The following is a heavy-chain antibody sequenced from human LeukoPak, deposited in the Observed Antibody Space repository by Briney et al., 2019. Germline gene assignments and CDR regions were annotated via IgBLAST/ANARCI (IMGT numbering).Heavy chain of an antibody. J-gene: IGHJ5*02. CDR1: GGSFSGYY. CDR3: ARRLFRYYGSGTRRYGVFWFDP. V-gene: IGHV4-34*12. D-gene: IGHD3-10*01. CDR2: IFYSGSI. Sequence: SETLSLTCAVYGGSFSGYYWSWIRQPPGKGLECIGEIFYSGSINYNPSLKSRVTLSLDKSKNQFSLQLSSVTAADTAVYYCARRLFRYYGSGTRRYGVFWFDPWGQGTLVTVSS.